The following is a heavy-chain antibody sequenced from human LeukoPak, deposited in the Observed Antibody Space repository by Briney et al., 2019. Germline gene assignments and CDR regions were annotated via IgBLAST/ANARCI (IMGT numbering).Heavy chain of an antibody. CDR2: ISAYNVNT. J-gene: IGHJ5*02. D-gene: IGHD2-2*01. CDR1: GYTFTSYG. V-gene: IGHV1-18*04. Sequence: GASVKVSCKASGYTFTSYGISWLRQAPGQGLEWMGWISAYNVNTNYAQKLQGRVTMTTDTSTSTAYMELRSLRSDDTAVYYCARDLYCSSTSCYGGPERFDPWGQGTLATVSS. CDR3: ARDLYCSSTSCYGGPERFDP.